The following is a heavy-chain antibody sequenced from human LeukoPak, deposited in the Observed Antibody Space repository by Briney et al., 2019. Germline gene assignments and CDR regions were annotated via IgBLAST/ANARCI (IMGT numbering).Heavy chain of an antibody. J-gene: IGHJ1*01. CDR3: ARAHGSYYPLRS. CDR1: GGSISSGAYY. CDR2: IFYRGGT. Sequence: SETLSLTCTVSGGSISSGAYYWSWIRQHPGKGLEWIGYIFYRGGTYYNPSLRSRVTISVDRSKDQFSLKLSSVTAADTAVYYCARAHGSYYPLRSWGQGTLVTVSS. V-gene: IGHV4-31*03. D-gene: IGHD1-26*01.